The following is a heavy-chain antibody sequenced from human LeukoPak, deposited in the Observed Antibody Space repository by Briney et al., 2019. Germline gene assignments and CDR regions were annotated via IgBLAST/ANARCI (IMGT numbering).Heavy chain of an antibody. CDR2: IYYSGST. Sequence: SETPSLTCTVSGGSXSSSSYYWGWIRQPPGKGLEWIGSIYYSGSTYYNPSLKSRVTMSVDTSKNQFSLKLSSVTAADTAVYYCARRPRSSSGYSYWGQGTLVTVSS. CDR1: GGSXSSSSYY. V-gene: IGHV4-39*01. D-gene: IGHD3-22*01. J-gene: IGHJ4*02. CDR3: ARRPRSSSGYSY.